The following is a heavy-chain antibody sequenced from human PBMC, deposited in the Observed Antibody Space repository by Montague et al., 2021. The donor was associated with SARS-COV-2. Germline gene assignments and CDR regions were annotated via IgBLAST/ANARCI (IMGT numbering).Heavy chain of an antibody. V-gene: IGHV4-61*02. CDR2: LLTSGAT. CDR1: GDSITSKTHY. Sequence: TLSLTCTVSGDSITSKTHYWDWVRQPAGKGLEWIGRLLTSGATNFNPSLKSRLTISRDTSKNEFYLKLSSVTAADTAVYYCARDSPHFHFWRGHYGDKYYMDIWGKGTTVTVS. D-gene: IGHD3-3*02. CDR3: ARDSPHFHFWRGHYGDKYYMDI. J-gene: IGHJ6*03.